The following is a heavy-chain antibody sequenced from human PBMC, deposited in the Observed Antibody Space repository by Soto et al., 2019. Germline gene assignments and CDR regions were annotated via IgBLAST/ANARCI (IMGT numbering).Heavy chain of an antibody. J-gene: IGHJ6*02. D-gene: IGHD6-13*01. V-gene: IGHV1-69*12. CDR3: ARGSDSSSWRHYYYGMDV. CDR2: IIPIFGTA. Sequence: QVQLVQSGAEVKKPGSSVKVSCKASGGSFSSYAISWVRQAPGQGLEWMGGIIPIFGTANYAQKFQGRVTITADESTSTAYMELSSLRSEDTAVYYCARGSDSSSWRHYYYGMDVWGQGTTVTVSS. CDR1: GGSFSSYA.